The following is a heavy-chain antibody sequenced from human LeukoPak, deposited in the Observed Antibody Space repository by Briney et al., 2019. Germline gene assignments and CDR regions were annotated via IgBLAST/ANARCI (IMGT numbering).Heavy chain of an antibody. CDR3: ARGDPALPGLAFDI. CDR1: GYTFTIYG. Sequence: ASVNVSCKASGYTFTIYGISWVRQAPGQGLEWMGWISAYNGNTNYAQKLQGRVTMTTDTSTSTAYMELRSLRSDDTAVYYCARGDPALPGLAFDIWGQGTMVTVSS. CDR2: ISAYNGNT. V-gene: IGHV1-18*01. J-gene: IGHJ3*02. D-gene: IGHD2-2*01.